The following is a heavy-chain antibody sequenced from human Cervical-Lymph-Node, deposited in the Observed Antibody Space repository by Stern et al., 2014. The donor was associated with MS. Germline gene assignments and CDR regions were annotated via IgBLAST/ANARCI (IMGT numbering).Heavy chain of an antibody. V-gene: IGHV2-70*04. Sequence: ESGPALVKPTQTLTLTCTFSGFSLSTSGMRVSWIRQPPGKALEWLARLDWDEAKFYTQSLKHMLTISKDTSKNPGVLTMTNMDPVDTATYYCARSPPYYEFWNDYYYFDYWGQGTLVAVSS. J-gene: IGHJ4*02. D-gene: IGHD3-3*01. CDR2: LDWDEAK. CDR1: GFSLSTSGMR. CDR3: ARSPPYYEFWNDYYYFDY.